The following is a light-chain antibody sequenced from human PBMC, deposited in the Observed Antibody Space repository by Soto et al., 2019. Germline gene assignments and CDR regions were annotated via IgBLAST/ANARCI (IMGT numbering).Light chain of an antibody. J-gene: IGKJ5*01. CDR3: QQRSNRSSIT. CDR2: GAS. CDR1: PSVSSY. V-gene: IGKV3-11*01. Sequence: EIVLTQSPATLSLSPGARAPLSCRARPSVSSYFAWYPHHPGQAPRLLIYGASNRATGIPARFSGSGGGTDVSLPISSRVPEDFAVFYCQQRSNRSSITFGQGTRLEIK.